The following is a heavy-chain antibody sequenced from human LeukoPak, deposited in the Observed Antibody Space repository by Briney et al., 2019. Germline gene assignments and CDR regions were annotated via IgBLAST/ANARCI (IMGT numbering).Heavy chain of an antibody. V-gene: IGHV4-34*01. CDR2: INHSGST. D-gene: IGHD3-22*01. CDR1: GGSFSGYY. J-gene: IGHJ4*02. Sequence: SETLSLTCAVYGGSFSGYYWSWIRQPPGKGLEWIGEINHSGSTNYNPSLKSRVTISVDTSKNQFSLKLSSVTAADTAVYYCARFSRGHYDSSGYHYEDYWGQGTLVTVSS. CDR3: ARFSRGHYDSSGYHYEDY.